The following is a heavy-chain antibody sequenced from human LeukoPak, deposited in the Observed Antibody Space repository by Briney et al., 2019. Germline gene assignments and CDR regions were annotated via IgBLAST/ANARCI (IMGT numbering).Heavy chain of an antibody. J-gene: IGHJ4*02. CDR3: ARVEGPRGGASYYDFWSGYYPPGYFDY. CDR2: IYYSGST. CDR1: GGSISSSSYY. D-gene: IGHD3-3*01. Sequence: PSETLSLTCTVSGGSISSSSYYWGWIRQPPGKGLEWIGSIYYSGSTYYNPSLKSRVTISVDTSKNQFSLKLSSVTAADTAVYYCARVEGPRGGASYYDFWSGYYPPGYFDYWGQGTLVTVSS. V-gene: IGHV4-39*07.